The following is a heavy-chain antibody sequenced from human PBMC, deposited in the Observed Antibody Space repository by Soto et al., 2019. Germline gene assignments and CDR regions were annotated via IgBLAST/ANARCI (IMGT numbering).Heavy chain of an antibody. CDR1: VITVSGNY. CDR3: ASSGWYVSFDY. Sequence: PGGSRKLSGAAAVITVSGNYMSWVRQAPGKGLEWVSIIYSDGSTYYADSVKGRFAISRDNSKNTLYLQMNSLRAEDTAVYYCASSGWYVSFDYWGQGTLVTVSS. J-gene: IGHJ4*02. CDR2: IYSDGST. D-gene: IGHD6-19*01. V-gene: IGHV3-66*01.